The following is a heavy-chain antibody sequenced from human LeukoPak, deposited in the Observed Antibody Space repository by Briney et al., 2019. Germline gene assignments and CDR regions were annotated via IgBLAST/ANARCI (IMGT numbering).Heavy chain of an antibody. D-gene: IGHD3-22*01. CDR3: ARLDYYDSSGRDAFDI. J-gene: IGHJ3*02. V-gene: IGHV1-46*01. Sequence: ASVTVSCTASGYTFTIYYMHWVRQAPGQGLEWMGIINPSGGSTSYAQKFQGRVTMTRDTSTSTVYMELSSLRSEDTAVYYCARLDYYDSSGRDAFDIWGQGTMVTVSS. CDR2: INPSGGST. CDR1: GYTFTIYY.